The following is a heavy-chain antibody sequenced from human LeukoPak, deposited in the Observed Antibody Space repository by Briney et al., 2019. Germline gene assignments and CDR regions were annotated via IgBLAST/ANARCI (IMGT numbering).Heavy chain of an antibody. J-gene: IGHJ4*02. Sequence: ASVKVSCKASGYTFTSYDINWVRQATGQGLEWMGWMNPNSGNTGYAQKFQGRVTMTRNISISTAYMELSSLRSEDTAVYYCARGITMVRGVHQDYWGQGTLVTVSS. D-gene: IGHD3-10*01. V-gene: IGHV1-8*01. CDR2: MNPNSGNT. CDR3: ARGITMVRGVHQDY. CDR1: GYTFTSYD.